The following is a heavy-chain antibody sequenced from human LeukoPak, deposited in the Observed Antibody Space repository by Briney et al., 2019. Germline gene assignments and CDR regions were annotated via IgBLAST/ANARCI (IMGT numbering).Heavy chain of an antibody. Sequence: GRSLRLSCAASGFTLTYYAMHWVRQAPGKGLEWVAVTSYDGNKKYYADSVKGRFTISRDSSKNTLYLLMSSLRAEDTAVYYCARSSYDYGGIEGPFDYWGQGTPVTVSS. CDR3: ARSSYDYGGIEGPFDY. CDR2: TSYDGNKK. V-gene: IGHV3-30*15. J-gene: IGHJ4*02. CDR1: GFTLTYYA. D-gene: IGHD4-23*01.